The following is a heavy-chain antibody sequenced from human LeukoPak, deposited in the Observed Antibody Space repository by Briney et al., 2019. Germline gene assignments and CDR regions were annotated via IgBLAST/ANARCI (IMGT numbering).Heavy chain of an antibody. CDR1: GGSIGSSSYY. Sequence: SETLSLTCPVSGGSIGSSSYYWGWIRQPPGKGLEWIGGIYYSGSTYYNPSLKSRVTISVDTSKNQFSLRLSSVTAADTAVYYCARYYDSSGYYYYYGMDVWGQGTTVTVSS. J-gene: IGHJ6*02. CDR2: IYYSGST. V-gene: IGHV4-39*01. D-gene: IGHD3-22*01. CDR3: ARYYDSSGYYYYYGMDV.